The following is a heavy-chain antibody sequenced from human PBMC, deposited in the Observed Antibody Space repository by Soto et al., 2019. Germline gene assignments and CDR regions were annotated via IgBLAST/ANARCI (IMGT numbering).Heavy chain of an antibody. CDR3: ARERGKWFDP. CDR2: IHDSGST. V-gene: IGHV4-31*11. D-gene: IGHD3-16*01. Sequence: PSETLSLTCAVSGDSVSSGGFYWSWIRQHPGKGLEYIGYIHDSGSTNYNPSLRGRVTISADTSSNHFSLRLDSVTAADTAVYYCARERGKWFDPWGQGTLVTVS. CDR1: GDSVSSGGFY. J-gene: IGHJ5*02.